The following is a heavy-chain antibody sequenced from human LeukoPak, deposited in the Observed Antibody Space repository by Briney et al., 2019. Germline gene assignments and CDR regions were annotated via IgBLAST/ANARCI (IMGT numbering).Heavy chain of an antibody. Sequence: SETLSLTCAVSGGSISSSNWWSWVRQPPGKGLEWIGEIYHSGSTNYNPSLKSRVTISVDKSKNQFSLKLSSVTAADTAVYYCASVYSSSWPLDYWGQGTLVTVSS. J-gene: IGHJ4*02. CDR1: GGSISSSNW. D-gene: IGHD6-13*01. CDR3: ASVYSSSWPLDY. CDR2: IYHSGST. V-gene: IGHV4-4*02.